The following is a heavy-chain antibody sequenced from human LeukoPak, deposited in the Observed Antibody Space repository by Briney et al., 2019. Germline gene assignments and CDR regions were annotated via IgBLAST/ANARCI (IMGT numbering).Heavy chain of an antibody. CDR3: VRGNRCSSTSCQFYYYYGMDV. D-gene: IGHD2-2*01. CDR1: GGSISSSY. Sequence: SETLSLTCTVSGGSISSSYWSWIRQPPGKGLEWIGYIYYSGSTSYNPSLRSRVTISVDTSKNQFSLKLSSVTAADTAVYYCVRGNRCSSTSCQFYYYYGMDVWGRGTTVTVSS. J-gene: IGHJ6*02. V-gene: IGHV4-59*01. CDR2: IYYSGST.